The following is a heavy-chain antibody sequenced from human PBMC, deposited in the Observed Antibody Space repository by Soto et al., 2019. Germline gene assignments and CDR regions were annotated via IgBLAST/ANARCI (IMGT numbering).Heavy chain of an antibody. D-gene: IGHD2-2*01. J-gene: IGHJ3*02. CDR3: TKHLPSKKNQRRWADAFHI. CDR2: VTGRSSST. CDR1: GFTFSNYA. V-gene: IGHV3-23*01. Sequence: EVRLLESGGGLVQPGGSLRLSCVASGFTFSNYAMSWVRQAPGKELEWVSVVTGRSSSTYYADSVEGRFIISRDNSRNTLFLHMNSLGAEDTAVYYCTKHLPSKKNQRRWADAFHIWGQGTILTVSS.